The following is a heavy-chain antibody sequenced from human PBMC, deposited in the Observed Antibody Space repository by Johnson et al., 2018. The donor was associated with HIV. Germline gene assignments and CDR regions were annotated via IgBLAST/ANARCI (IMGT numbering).Heavy chain of an antibody. V-gene: IGHV3-7*01. CDR1: GFTFSSYW. CDR3: ARDSTPWGGDHVGYAFDI. Sequence: VQLVESGGGLVQPGGSLRLSCAASGFTFSSYWMSWVRQAPGKGLEWVANIKQDGSERYYADFVKGRFTISRDNAKKSMYLQMNSLSAEDTALYYCARDSTPWGGDHVGYAFDIWGRGTMVTVSS. J-gene: IGHJ3*02. CDR2: IKQDGSER. D-gene: IGHD4-17*01.